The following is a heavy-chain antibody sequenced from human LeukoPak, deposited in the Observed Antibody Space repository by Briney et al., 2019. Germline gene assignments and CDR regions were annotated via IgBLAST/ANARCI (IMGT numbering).Heavy chain of an antibody. CDR2: ISAYNGNT. D-gene: IGHD6-19*01. V-gene: IGHV1-18*01. CDR3: ARPVAGTLDFQH. J-gene: IGHJ1*01. Sequence: ASVKVSCKASGYTFTSYGISWVRQAPGQGLEWMGWISAYNGNTNYAQKLQGRVTMTTDTSTSTAYMGLRSLRSDDTAVYYCARPVAGTLDFQHWGQGTLVTVSS. CDR1: GYTFTSYG.